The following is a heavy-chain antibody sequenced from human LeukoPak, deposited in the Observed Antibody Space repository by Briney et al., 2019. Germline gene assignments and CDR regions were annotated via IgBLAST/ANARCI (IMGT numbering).Heavy chain of an antibody. CDR1: RFTFSSYG. CDR2: ISYDGSNK. Sequence: PGGSLRLSCAASRFTFSSYGMHWVRQAPGKGLEWVAVISYDGSNKYYADSVKGRFTISRDNSKNTLYLQMNSLRAEDTAVYYCAKDAGAGLTYYYDSSGYYSTGGFDYWGQGTLVTVSS. V-gene: IGHV3-30*18. CDR3: AKDAGAGLTYYYDSSGYYSTGGFDY. D-gene: IGHD3-22*01. J-gene: IGHJ4*02.